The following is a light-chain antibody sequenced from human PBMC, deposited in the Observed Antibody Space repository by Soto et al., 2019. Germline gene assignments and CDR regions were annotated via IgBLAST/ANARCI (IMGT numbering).Light chain of an antibody. CDR1: ESVSSN. CDR2: DAS. J-gene: IGKJ1*01. V-gene: IGKV3-15*01. Sequence: EIVITQSPVTLSLSPGERATLSCRASESVSSNLAWYQQKPGQSPRLLIYDASTRATGIAARFSGSGNGTEFTLTISSLQTEEFAVYSCKQYTNWHPGRTFGQGTKVEIK. CDR3: KQYTNWHPGRT.